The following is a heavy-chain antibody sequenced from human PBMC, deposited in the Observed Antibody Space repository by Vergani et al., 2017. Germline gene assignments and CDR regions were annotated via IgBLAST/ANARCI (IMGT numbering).Heavy chain of an antibody. D-gene: IGHD3-16*01. V-gene: IGHV1-69*01. CDR1: GGTFSSYA. J-gene: IGHJ4*02. CDR3: ARQGGYGWSGEGALDY. Sequence: QVQLVQSGAEVKKPGSSVKVSCKASGGTFSSYAISWVRQAPGQGLEWMGGIIPIFGTANYAQKFQGRVTITADESTSTAYMALSSLRAEDTAVYYCARQGGYGWSGEGALDYWGQGTLVTVSS. CDR2: IIPIFGTA.